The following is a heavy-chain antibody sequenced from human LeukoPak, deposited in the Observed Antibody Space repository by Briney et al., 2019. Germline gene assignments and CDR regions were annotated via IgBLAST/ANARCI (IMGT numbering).Heavy chain of an antibody. CDR2: IYYSGST. D-gene: IGHD5-12*01. CDR1: GGSISSSSYY. CDR3: ARVATWEEEYYFDY. J-gene: IGHJ4*02. Sequence: KPSETLSLTCTVSGGSISSSSYYWGWIRQPPGKGLEWIGSIYYSGSTYYNPSLKSRVTMSVDTSKNQFSLKLSSVTAADTAVYYCARVATWEEEYYFDYWGQGTLVTVSS. V-gene: IGHV4-39*07.